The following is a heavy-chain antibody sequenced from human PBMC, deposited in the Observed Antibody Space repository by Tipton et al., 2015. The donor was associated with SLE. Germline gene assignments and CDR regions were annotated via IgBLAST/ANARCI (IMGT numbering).Heavy chain of an antibody. V-gene: IGHV4-61*02. CDR2: IYTSGST. Sequence: LRLSCTVSGGSISSGSYYWSWIRQPAGKGLEWIGRIYTSGSTNYNPSLKSRVTISVDTSKNQFSLKLSSVTAADTAVYYCAARTGDVLYYYYMGVWGKGTTVTVSS. CDR3: AARTGDVLYYYYMGV. D-gene: IGHD7-27*01. CDR1: GGSISSGSYY. J-gene: IGHJ6*03.